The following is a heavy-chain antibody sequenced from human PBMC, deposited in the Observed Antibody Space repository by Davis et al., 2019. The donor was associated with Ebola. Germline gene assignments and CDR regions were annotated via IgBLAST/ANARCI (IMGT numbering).Heavy chain of an antibody. CDR2: ISYDGSNK. CDR1: GFTFSSYA. V-gene: IGHV3-30-3*01. CDR3: AREEDDYYDSCGYEVDY. Sequence: GESLKISCAASGFTFSSYAMHWVRQAPGTGLGWVAVISYDGSNKYYADSVKGRFTISRDNSKNTLYLQMNSLRAEDTAVYYCAREEDDYYDSCGYEVDYWGRGTLVTVSS. D-gene: IGHD3-22*01. J-gene: IGHJ4*02.